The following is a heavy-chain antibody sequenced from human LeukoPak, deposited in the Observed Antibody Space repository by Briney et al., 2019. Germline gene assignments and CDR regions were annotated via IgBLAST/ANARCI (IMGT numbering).Heavy chain of an antibody. J-gene: IGHJ4*02. CDR2: ISSSSSYI. CDR1: GFTFSNYY. CDR3: ARGVDYDSSTFYYTGVPYYFDQ. V-gene: IGHV3-21*01. D-gene: IGHD3-22*01. Sequence: GGSLRLSCAASGFTFSNYYMNWIRQAPGKGLEWVSSISSSSSYIYYADSVKGRFTISRDNAKNSLYLQMNSLRAEDTAVYYCARGVDYDSSTFYYTGVPYYFDQWGQGTLVTVSS.